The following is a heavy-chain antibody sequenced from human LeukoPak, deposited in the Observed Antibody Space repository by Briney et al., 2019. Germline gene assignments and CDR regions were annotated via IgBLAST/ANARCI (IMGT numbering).Heavy chain of an antibody. CDR1: GGSISSYY. CDR2: IYTSGST. V-gene: IGHV4-4*07. CDR3: ARDRGGYNTH. J-gene: IGHJ1*01. Sequence: PSETLSLXCTVSGGSISSYYWRWIRQPAAQELEWIGRIYTSGSTNYNPSLKSRVTMSVDTSKNQFSLKLSSVTAADTAVYYCARDRGGYNTHWGQGTLVTVSS. D-gene: IGHD5-24*01.